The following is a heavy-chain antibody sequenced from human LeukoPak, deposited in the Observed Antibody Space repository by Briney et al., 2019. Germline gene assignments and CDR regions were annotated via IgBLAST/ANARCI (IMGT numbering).Heavy chain of an antibody. Sequence: ASVKVSCKASGYTFTGYYMHWVRQAPGQGLEWMGWINPNSGGTNYAQKFQGRVTMTRDTSISTAYMELSRLRSDDTAVYYCARDPPNDYGVNDAFDIWGQGTMVTVSS. CDR2: INPNSGGT. V-gene: IGHV1-2*02. CDR3: ARDPPNDYGVNDAFDI. CDR1: GYTFTGYY. J-gene: IGHJ3*02. D-gene: IGHD4-23*01.